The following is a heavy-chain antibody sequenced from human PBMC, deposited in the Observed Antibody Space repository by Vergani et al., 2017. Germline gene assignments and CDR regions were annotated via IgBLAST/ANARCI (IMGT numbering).Heavy chain of an antibody. CDR1: GGSISSYY. Sequence: VQLQESGPGLVKPSETLSLTCTVSGGSISSYYWRWIRQPPGKGLEWIGYTYYGGSTNYNPSRTSRVTISVDTSKNQFSLKLSSVTAADTAVYYCASFYDFWSGYYTDGGQGTLVTVSS. V-gene: IGHV4-59*01. CDR3: ASFYDFWSGYYTD. CDR2: TYYGGST. J-gene: IGHJ4*02. D-gene: IGHD3-3*01.